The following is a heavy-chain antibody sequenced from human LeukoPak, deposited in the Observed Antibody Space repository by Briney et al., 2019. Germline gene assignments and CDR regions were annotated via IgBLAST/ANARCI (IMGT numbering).Heavy chain of an antibody. CDR3: ARGIVVVVAAHMDV. CDR1: GDSFSGSC. D-gene: IGHD2-15*01. J-gene: IGHJ6*03. CDR2: IYYSGST. V-gene: IGHV4-59*12. Sequence: PSETLSLTCTVSGDSFSGSCWSWIRQPPGKGLEWIGYIYYSGSTNYNPSLKSRVTISVDTSKNQFSLKLSSVTAADTAVYYCARGIVVVVAAHMDVWGKGTTVTASS.